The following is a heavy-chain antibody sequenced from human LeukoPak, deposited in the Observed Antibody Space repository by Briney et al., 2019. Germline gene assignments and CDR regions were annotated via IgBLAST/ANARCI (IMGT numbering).Heavy chain of an antibody. CDR3: AKAQPEPIGYCTNGVCYTPWFDP. Sequence: GGSLRLSCAASGFTFSSYAMSWVRQAPGKGLEWFSAISGSSGSTYYADSVKGRFTISRDNSKNTLYLQMNSLRAEDTAVYYCAKAQPEPIGYCTNGVCYTPWFDPWGQGTLVTVSS. J-gene: IGHJ5*02. CDR2: ISGSSGST. D-gene: IGHD2-8*01. CDR1: GFTFSSYA. V-gene: IGHV3-23*01.